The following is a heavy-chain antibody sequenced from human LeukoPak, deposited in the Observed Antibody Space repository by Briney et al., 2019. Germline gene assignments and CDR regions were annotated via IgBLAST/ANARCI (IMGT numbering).Heavy chain of an antibody. J-gene: IGHJ4*02. V-gene: IGHV1-2*02. CDR2: INPNSGGT. CDR1: GYTFTGYY. CDR3: ARVPQLWFGESIDY. D-gene: IGHD3-10*01. Sequence: VSVKVSCKASGYTFTGYYMHWVRQAPGQGLEWMGWINPNSGGTNYAQKFQGRVTMTRDTSISTAYMELSRLRSDDTAVYYCARVPQLWFGESIDYWGQGTLVTVSS.